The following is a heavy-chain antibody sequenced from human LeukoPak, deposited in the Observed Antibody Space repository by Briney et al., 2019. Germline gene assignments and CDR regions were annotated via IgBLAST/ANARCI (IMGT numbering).Heavy chain of an antibody. Sequence: ASVKVSCKASGYTFTSYYMHWVRQAPGQGLEWMGIINPSGGSTSYAQKFQGRVTMTRDMSTSTVYMELSSLRSEDTAVYYCARVRPNIAAAGLPFDYWGQGTLVTVSS. CDR3: ARVRPNIAAAGLPFDY. J-gene: IGHJ4*02. V-gene: IGHV1-46*01. CDR1: GYTFTSYY. D-gene: IGHD6-13*01. CDR2: INPSGGST.